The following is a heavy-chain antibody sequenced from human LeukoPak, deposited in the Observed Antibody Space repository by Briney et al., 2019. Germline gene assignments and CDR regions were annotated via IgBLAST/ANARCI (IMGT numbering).Heavy chain of an antibody. CDR3: ARGWFGEHPFDY. V-gene: IGHV1-2*02. J-gene: IGHJ4*02. D-gene: IGHD3-10*01. CDR1: GYSFTGYY. Sequence: ASVEVSCKASGYSFTGYYMHWVRQAPGQGLEWMGWINPNSGGTNYAQKFQGRVTMTRDTSISTAYMELSRLRSDGTAVYYCARGWFGEHPFDYWGQGTLVTVSS. CDR2: INPNSGGT.